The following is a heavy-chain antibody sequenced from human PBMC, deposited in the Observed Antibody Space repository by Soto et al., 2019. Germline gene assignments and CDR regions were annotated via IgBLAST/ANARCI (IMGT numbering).Heavy chain of an antibody. Sequence: QVQLVQSGAEVTKPGASVRVSCKTSGYTFSTYGLSWVRQAPGQGLEWMGWSVADSGNTVYAQKVQGRVTVTTDRSTNAAYMELRSLRSDDTALYDCARVAGYGSGSRHVANWGQGTLFTVSS. CDR1: GYTFSTYG. CDR2: SVADSGNT. D-gene: IGHD3-10*01. CDR3: ARVAGYGSGSRHVAN. J-gene: IGHJ4*02. V-gene: IGHV1-18*01.